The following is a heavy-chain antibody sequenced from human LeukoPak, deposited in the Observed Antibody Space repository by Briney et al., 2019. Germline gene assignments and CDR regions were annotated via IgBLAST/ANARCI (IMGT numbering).Heavy chain of an antibody. D-gene: IGHD2-2*01. V-gene: IGHV4-34*01. Sequence: PSETLSLTCAVYGDSFSGHYWSWIRQPPGKGLEWIGKITDGGRTSYSPSLKSRATISIVPSQSQFSLQLDSVTAADTAIYYCVRRTRVAMPNALDLISDFWGQGTLVTVSS. J-gene: IGHJ4*02. CDR3: VRRTRVAMPNALDLISDF. CDR1: GDSFSGHY. CDR2: ITDGGRT.